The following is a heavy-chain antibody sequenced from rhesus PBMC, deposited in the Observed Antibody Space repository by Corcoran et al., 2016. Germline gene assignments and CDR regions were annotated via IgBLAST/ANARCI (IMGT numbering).Heavy chain of an antibody. CDR1: GGSFSSYW. CDR3: ASPSGSWAMFDY. CDR2: ENGNSGST. J-gene: IGHJ4*01. Sequence: QVQLQESGPGLVKPSETLSLTCAVSGGSFSSYWWSWIRQPPGKGLEWIGGENGNSGSTNSNPPLKSRVTISKDAPKKQFTLKLSSVTAADTAVYYCASPSGSWAMFDYWGQGVLVTVSS. V-gene: IGHV4-80*01. D-gene: IGHD6-25*01.